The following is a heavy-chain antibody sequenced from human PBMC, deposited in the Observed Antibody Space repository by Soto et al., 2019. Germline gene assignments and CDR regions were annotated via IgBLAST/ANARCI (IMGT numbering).Heavy chain of an antibody. J-gene: IGHJ4*02. CDR3: AIKGY. CDR1: GFIFISYW. Sequence: WGSLRLSCAASGFIFISYWMSWVRHSPWKWLEWVANIKQDGSEKYYVDSVKGRFTISRDNAKNSLYLQMNSLRAEDTAVYYCAIKGYWGQGTLVTVSS. V-gene: IGHV3-7*03. CDR2: IKQDGSEK.